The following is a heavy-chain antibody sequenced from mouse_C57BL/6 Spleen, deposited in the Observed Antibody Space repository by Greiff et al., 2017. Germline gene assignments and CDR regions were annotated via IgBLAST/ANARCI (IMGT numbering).Heavy chain of an antibody. J-gene: IGHJ2*01. CDR1: GYTFTSYW. D-gene: IGHD2-10*01. CDR2: IDPSDSYT. V-gene: IGHV1-69*01. Sequence: VQLQQPGAELVMPGASVKLSCKASGYTFTSYWMHWVKQRPGQGLEWIGEIDPSDSYTNYNQKFKGKSTLTVDKSSSTAYMQLSSLTSEDSAVYYCAILPYFDYWGQGTTLTVSS. CDR3: AILPYFDY.